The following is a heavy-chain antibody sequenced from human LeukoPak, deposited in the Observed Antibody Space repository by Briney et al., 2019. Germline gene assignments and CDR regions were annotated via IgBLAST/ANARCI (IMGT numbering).Heavy chain of an antibody. CDR3: AKDADRVIAAAGTLDY. J-gene: IGHJ4*02. CDR1: GFTFSSYG. V-gene: IGHV3-30*02. CDR2: IRYDGSNK. Sequence: QTGGSLRLSCAASGFTFSSYGMHWVRQAPGKGLEWVAFIRYDGSNKYYADSVKGRFTISRDNSKNTLYLQMNSLRAEDTAVYYCAKDADRVIAAAGTLDYWGQGTLSPSPQ. D-gene: IGHD6-13*01.